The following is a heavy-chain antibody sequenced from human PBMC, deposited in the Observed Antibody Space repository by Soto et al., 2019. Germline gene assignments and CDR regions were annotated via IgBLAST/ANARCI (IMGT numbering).Heavy chain of an antibody. V-gene: IGHV3-23*01. D-gene: IGHD2-15*01. J-gene: IGHJ4*02. Sequence: VGSLSLSCAASGFTFSSNAMSWVRQAPGRGLEWVSGISSSGGSTYYADSVKGRFTISRDNSKNMLYLQMNNLRAEDTAVYYCAKAQGGSYFDYWGQGTLVTVSS. CDR3: AKAQGGSYFDY. CDR2: ISSSGGST. CDR1: GFTFSSNA.